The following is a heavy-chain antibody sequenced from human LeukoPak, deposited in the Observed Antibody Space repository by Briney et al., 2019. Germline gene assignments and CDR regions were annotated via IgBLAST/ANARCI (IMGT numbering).Heavy chain of an antibody. Sequence: SETLSLTCTVSGGSISSSSYYWGWIRQPPGKGLEWIGSIYYSGSTYYNPSLKSRVTISVDTSKNQFSLKLSSVTAADTAVYYCARGSGQQPSWGYYYYMVVWGKGTTVTVSS. D-gene: IGHD6-13*01. J-gene: IGHJ6*03. CDR1: GGSISSSSYY. CDR2: IYYSGST. V-gene: IGHV4-39*07. CDR3: ARGSGQQPSWGYYYYMVV.